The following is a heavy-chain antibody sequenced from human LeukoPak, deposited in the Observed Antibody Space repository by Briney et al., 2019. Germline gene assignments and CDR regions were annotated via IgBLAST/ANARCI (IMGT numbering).Heavy chain of an antibody. Sequence: GGSLRLSCAASGFTFSTYSMNWVRQAPGKGLEWVSYISSSSSTKYYADSVKGRFTISRDNAKKSLYLQMNSLRAEDTAVYYCATGVGITIFGVVIDAFDIWGQGTLVTVSS. J-gene: IGHJ3*02. CDR1: GFTFSTYS. V-gene: IGHV3-48*01. D-gene: IGHD3-3*01. CDR3: ATGVGITIFGVVIDAFDI. CDR2: ISSSSSTK.